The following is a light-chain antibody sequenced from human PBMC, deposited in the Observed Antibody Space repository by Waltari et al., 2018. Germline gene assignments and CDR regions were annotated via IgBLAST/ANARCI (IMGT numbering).Light chain of an antibody. CDR1: STNVGGYHL. Sequence: QSALTQPASVSGSPGQAIPISCTGTSTNVGGYHLLPWYRQYPGNAPELMIFGVSERPSGISNRLSGSKSGNTATLTISGLQAEDEADYYCLSYSGRSDYVFGTGTRV. V-gene: IGLV2-23*02. CDR2: GVS. CDR3: LSYSGRSDYV. J-gene: IGLJ1*01.